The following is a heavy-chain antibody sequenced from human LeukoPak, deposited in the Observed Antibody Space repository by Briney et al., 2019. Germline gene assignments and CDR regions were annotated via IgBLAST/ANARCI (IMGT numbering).Heavy chain of an antibody. CDR2: ISWNSGSI. V-gene: IGHV3-9*01. J-gene: IGHJ4*02. D-gene: IGHD3-10*01. Sequence: GRSLRLSCAASGFTFDDYAMHWVRQAPGKGLEWVSGISWNSGSIGYADSVKGRFTISRDNAKNSLYLQMNSLRAEDTALYYCAKDIKDGERFGEFLFDYWGQGTLVTVSS. CDR3: AKDIKDGERFGEFLFDY. CDR1: GFTFDDYA.